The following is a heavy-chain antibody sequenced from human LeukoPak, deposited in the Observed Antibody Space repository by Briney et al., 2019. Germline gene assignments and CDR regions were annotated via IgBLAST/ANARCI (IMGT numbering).Heavy chain of an antibody. V-gene: IGHV4-34*01. Sequence: PSETLSLTCAVYGGSFSGYYWSWIRQPPGKGLEWIGEINHSGSTNYNPSLKSRVTISADTSKNQFSLKLSSVTAADTAVYYCARGRRIDFWSGYYWFDPWGQGTLVTVSS. CDR3: ARGRRIDFWSGYYWFDP. CDR1: GGSFSGYY. D-gene: IGHD3-3*01. J-gene: IGHJ5*02. CDR2: INHSGST.